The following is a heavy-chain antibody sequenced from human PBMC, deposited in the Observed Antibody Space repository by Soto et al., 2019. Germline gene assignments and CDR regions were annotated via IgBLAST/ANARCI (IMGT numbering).Heavy chain of an antibody. CDR3: AILEDYYGLDV. J-gene: IGHJ6*02. CDR1: GFIFGNYA. Sequence: GGSLRLSCAASGFIFGNYALSWVRQAPGKGLEWVSALSGGGDKTYYTDSVKGRFTISRDNSKSTLYLQMNSLRAEDTAVYYCAILEDYYGLDVWGQGATVTVSS. V-gene: IGHV3-23*01. CDR2: LSGGGDKT. D-gene: IGHD3-3*02.